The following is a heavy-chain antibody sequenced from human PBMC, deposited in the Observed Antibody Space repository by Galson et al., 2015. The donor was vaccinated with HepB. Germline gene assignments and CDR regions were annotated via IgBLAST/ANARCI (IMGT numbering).Heavy chain of an antibody. J-gene: IGHJ6*02. Sequence: SVKVSCKASGYTFTNYYINWVRQAPGRGLEWMGVINPSLGTTTYAQKFQGRVTMTRDTSTSTVYMELSSLRSEDTAVYYCARVGVVVRGSIGLGGLDVWGQGTTVTVSS. CDR1: GYTFTNYY. V-gene: IGHV1-46*01. D-gene: IGHD3-10*01. CDR2: INPSLGTT. CDR3: ARVGVVVRGSIGLGGLDV.